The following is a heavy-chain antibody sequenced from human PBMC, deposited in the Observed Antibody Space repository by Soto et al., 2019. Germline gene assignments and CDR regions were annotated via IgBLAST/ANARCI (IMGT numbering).Heavy chain of an antibody. CDR1: GGTFSSYA. Sequence: QVQLVQSGAEVKKPGSSVKVSCKASGGTFSSYAISWVRQAPGQGLEWMEGIIPIFGTANYAQKFQGRVTITADESTSTAYMELSSLRSEDTAVYYCARDPQVKGGQWLAQAGKGSVAFDIWGQGTMVTVSS. V-gene: IGHV1-69*12. D-gene: IGHD6-19*01. CDR2: IIPIFGTA. CDR3: ARDPQVKGGQWLAQAGKGSVAFDI. J-gene: IGHJ3*02.